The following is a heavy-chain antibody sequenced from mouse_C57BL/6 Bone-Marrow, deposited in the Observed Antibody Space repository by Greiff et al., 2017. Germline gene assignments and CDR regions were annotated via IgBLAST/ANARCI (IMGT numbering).Heavy chain of an antibody. D-gene: IGHD2-3*01. CDR1: GYAFTNYL. V-gene: IGHV1-54*01. CDR3: AREGWLLPAY. J-gene: IGHJ3*01. CDR2: INPGSGGT. Sequence: QVQLKESGAELVRPGTSVKVSCKASGYAFTNYLIEWVKQRPGQGLEWIGVINPGSGGTNYNEKFKGKATLTADKSSSTAYMQLSSLTAEDAAVYFCAREGWLLPAYWGQGTLVTVSA.